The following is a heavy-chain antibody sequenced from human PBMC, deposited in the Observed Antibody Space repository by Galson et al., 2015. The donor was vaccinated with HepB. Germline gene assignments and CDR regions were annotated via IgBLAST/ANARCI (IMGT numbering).Heavy chain of an antibody. V-gene: IGHV3-30*03. CDR3: ARESVVVPAASYYYGMDV. CDR2: ISYDGSNK. CDR1: GFTFSSYW. J-gene: IGHJ6*02. Sequence: SLRLSCAASGFTFSSYWMSWVRQAPGKGLEWVAVISYDGSNKYYADSVKGRFTISRDNSKNTLYLQMNSLRAEDTAVYYCARESVVVPAASYYYGMDVWGQGTTVTVSS. D-gene: IGHD2-2*01.